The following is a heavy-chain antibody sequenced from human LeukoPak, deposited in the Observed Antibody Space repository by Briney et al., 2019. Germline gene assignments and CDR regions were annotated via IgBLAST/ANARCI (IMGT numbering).Heavy chain of an antibody. CDR3: ARLNSSGYYYAADY. D-gene: IGHD3-22*01. CDR1: GFTFDDYG. J-gene: IGHJ4*02. Sequence: GGSLRLSCAASGFTFDDYGLSWVRQAPGKGLEWVSGINWNGGSTGYADSVKGRFTISRDNAKNSLYLQMNSLRAEDTAVYYCARLNSSGYYYAADYWGQGTLVTVSS. CDR2: INWNGGST. V-gene: IGHV3-20*04.